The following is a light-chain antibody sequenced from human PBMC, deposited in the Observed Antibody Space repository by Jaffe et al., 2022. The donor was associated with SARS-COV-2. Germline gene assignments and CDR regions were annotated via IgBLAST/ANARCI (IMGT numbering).Light chain of an antibody. CDR3: HQRSSWPLA. Sequence: EIVLTQSPATLSLSPGERATLSCRASQSVSSFLAWYQQKPGQAPRLLIYDASKTATGIPARFSGSGSGTDFTLTISSLEPEDFAVYYCHQRSSWPLAFGGGTKVEIK. J-gene: IGKJ4*01. V-gene: IGKV3-11*01. CDR2: DAS. CDR1: QSVSSF.